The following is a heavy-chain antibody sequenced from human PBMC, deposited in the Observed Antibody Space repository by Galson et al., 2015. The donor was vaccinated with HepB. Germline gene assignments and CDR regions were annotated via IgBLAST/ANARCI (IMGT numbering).Heavy chain of an antibody. CDR1: GFTFSTYG. CDR3: AKSWTGYSLGTIDS. Sequence: SLRLSCAASGFTFSTYGMHWVRQAPGKGLDWVAFIQSDGSNKYYADSVKGRFTISRDNSKNTLYLQMNSLRAEDTAVFYCAKSWTGYSLGTIDSWGQGTLVTVSS. CDR2: IQSDGSNK. D-gene: IGHD3/OR15-3a*01. J-gene: IGHJ4*02. V-gene: IGHV3-30*02.